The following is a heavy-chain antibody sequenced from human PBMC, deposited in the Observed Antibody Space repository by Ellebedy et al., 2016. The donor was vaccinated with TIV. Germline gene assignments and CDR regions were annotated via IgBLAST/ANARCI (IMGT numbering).Heavy chain of an antibody. CDR1: GGSISSSSYY. J-gene: IGHJ6*03. CDR3: ARLPVVRFDYYYMDV. CDR2: IYYSGST. V-gene: IGHV4-39*01. D-gene: IGHD3-3*01. Sequence: SETLSLXXTVSGGSISSSSYYWGWIRQPPGKGLEWIGSIYYSGSTFYNPSLKSRVTISVDTSKNQFSLKLSSVTAADTAVYYCARLPVVRFDYYYMDVWGKGTTVTVSS.